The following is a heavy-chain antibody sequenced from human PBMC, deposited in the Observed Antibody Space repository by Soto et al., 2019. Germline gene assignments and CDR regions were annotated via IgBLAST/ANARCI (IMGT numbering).Heavy chain of an antibody. Sequence: GGSLRLSCAASGFTFSSYAMSWVRQPPGKGLEWVSAISGSGGSTYYADSVKGRFIISRDNSRNTLYLQMNSLRAEDTAVYYCAKGGEYYYYSSAYPQGKYYFDYWGQGTLVTVSS. CDR3: AKGGEYYYYSSAYPQGKYYFDY. V-gene: IGHV3-23*01. D-gene: IGHD3-22*01. J-gene: IGHJ4*02. CDR1: GFTFSSYA. CDR2: ISGSGGST.